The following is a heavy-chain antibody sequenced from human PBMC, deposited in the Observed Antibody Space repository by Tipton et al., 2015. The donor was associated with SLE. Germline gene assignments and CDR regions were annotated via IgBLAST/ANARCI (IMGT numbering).Heavy chain of an antibody. D-gene: IGHD1-7*01. CDR2: IYHSGST. J-gene: IGHJ4*02. CDR1: GGSISSGGYS. V-gene: IGHV4-30-2*01. Sequence: LRLSCAVSGGSISSGGYSWSWIRQPPGKGLERIGYIYHSGSTYYNPSLKSRVTISVDRSKNQFSLKLSSVTAADTAVYYCARGVTGTRGAFDYWGQGTLVTVSS. CDR3: ARGVTGTRGAFDY.